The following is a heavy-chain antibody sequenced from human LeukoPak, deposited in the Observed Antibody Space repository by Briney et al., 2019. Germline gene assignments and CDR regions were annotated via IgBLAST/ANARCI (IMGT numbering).Heavy chain of an antibody. D-gene: IGHD2-2*01. J-gene: IGHJ6*03. CDR1: GGSISSYY. CDR3: ARSVGVPAAMSYYYYYYMDV. Sequence: SETLSLTCTVSGGSISSYYWSWIRQPPGKGLEWIGYIYYSGSTNYNPSLKGRVTISVDTSKNQFSLKLSSVTAADTAVYYCARSVGVPAAMSYYYYYYMDVWGKGTTVTVSS. CDR2: IYYSGST. V-gene: IGHV4-59*01.